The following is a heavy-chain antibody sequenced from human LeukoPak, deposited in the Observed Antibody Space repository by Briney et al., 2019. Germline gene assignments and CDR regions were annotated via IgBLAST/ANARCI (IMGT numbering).Heavy chain of an antibody. CDR3: TRYSSGWDAFDI. CDR1: GYTFTSYD. Sequence: ASVKVSCKASGYTFTSYDINWVRQATGQGLEWMGWMNPNSGNTGYAQKFQGRVTITRNTSISTAYMELSSLRSEDTAVYYCTRYSSGWDAFDIWGQGTMVTVSS. V-gene: IGHV1-8*03. CDR2: MNPNSGNT. D-gene: IGHD6-19*01. J-gene: IGHJ3*02.